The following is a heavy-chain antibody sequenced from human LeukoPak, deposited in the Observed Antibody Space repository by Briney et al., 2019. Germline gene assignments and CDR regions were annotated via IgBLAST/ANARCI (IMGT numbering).Heavy chain of an antibody. J-gene: IGHJ4*02. CDR3: ARDDRGSYYFDY. D-gene: IGHD1-26*01. Sequence: SETLSLTCTVSGGSISSNYWTWIRQPPGQGLEWIGYISYTGSTNYNPSLKSRLTISVDTSKNQFSLKLSSATAADTALYYCARDDRGSYYFDYWGQGTLVTVSS. CDR2: ISYTGST. CDR1: GGSISSNY. V-gene: IGHV4-59*01.